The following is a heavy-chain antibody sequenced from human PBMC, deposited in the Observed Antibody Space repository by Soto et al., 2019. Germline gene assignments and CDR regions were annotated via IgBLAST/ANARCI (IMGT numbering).Heavy chain of an antibody. D-gene: IGHD3-16*02. CDR2: INAGNGNT. CDR3: ARGVWGSYRGDAFDI. Sequence: ASVKVSCKASGYTFTSYAMHWVRQAPGQRLEWMGWINAGNGNTNYAQKLQGRVTMTTDTSTSTAYMELRSLRSDDTAVYYCARGVWGSYRGDAFDIWGQGTMVTVSS. V-gene: IGHV1-3*01. J-gene: IGHJ3*02. CDR1: GYTFTSYA.